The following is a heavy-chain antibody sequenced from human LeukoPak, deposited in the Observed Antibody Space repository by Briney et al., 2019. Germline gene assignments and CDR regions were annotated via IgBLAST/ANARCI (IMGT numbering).Heavy chain of an antibody. CDR2: ISDNGGST. CDR1: GFTFRSYA. J-gene: IGHJ5*02. D-gene: IGHD2-2*01. V-gene: IGHV3-23*01. Sequence: PGGSLRLSCAASGFTFRSYAMSWVRQAPGKGLEWVSGISDNGGSTYYADSVKGRFTISRDNAKNSLYLQMNSLRAEDTAVYYCARDRTDYCSSTSCYWFDPWGQGTLVTVSS. CDR3: ARDRTDYCSSTSCYWFDP.